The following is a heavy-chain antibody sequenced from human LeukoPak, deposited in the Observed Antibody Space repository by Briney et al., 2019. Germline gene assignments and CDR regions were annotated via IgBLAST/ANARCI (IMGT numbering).Heavy chain of an antibody. D-gene: IGHD3-10*01. CDR3: ARGSTLIRGFDY. CDR1: GGSISSSTYY. V-gene: IGHV4-31*03. CDR2: IFYSGSA. J-gene: IGHJ4*02. Sequence: SETLSLTCTVSGGSISSSTYYWGWIRQPPGKGLEWIGYIFYSGSAYYNPSLKSRVTISVDTSKNQFSLKLSSVTAADTAVYYCARGSTLIRGFDYWGQGTLVTVSS.